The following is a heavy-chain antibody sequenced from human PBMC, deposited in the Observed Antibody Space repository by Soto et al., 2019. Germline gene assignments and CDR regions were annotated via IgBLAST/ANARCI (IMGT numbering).Heavy chain of an antibody. Sequence: EVQLLESGGGLVQPGGSLRLSCAASGFTFSSYAMSWVRQTPGKGLEWVSAISGSGGSTYYADSVKGRFTISRDNSKNTLYLQMNSLRAEDTVVYYCAKEEATTSRSFYYYYMDVWGKGTTVTVSS. D-gene: IGHD5-12*01. V-gene: IGHV3-23*01. J-gene: IGHJ6*03. CDR3: AKEEATTSRSFYYYYMDV. CDR2: ISGSGGST. CDR1: GFTFSSYA.